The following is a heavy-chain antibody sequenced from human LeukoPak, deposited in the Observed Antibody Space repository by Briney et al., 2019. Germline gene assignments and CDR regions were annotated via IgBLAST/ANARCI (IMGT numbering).Heavy chain of an antibody. D-gene: IGHD3-10*01. CDR3: ARGRQTYYYGSGSPYATYYFDY. Sequence: SETLSLTCTVSGGSISSYYWSWIRQPAGKGLEWIGRIYTSGSTNYNPSLKSRVTISVDTSKNQFSLKLSSVTAADTAVYYCARGRQTYYYGSGSPYATYYFDYWGQGTLVTVSS. V-gene: IGHV4-4*07. J-gene: IGHJ4*02. CDR1: GGSISSYY. CDR2: IYTSGST.